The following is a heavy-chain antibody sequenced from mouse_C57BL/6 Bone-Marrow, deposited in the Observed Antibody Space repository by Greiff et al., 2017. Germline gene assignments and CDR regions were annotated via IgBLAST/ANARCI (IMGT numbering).Heavy chain of an antibody. Sequence: VKLQQPGAELVKPGASVKMFCKASGYTFTSYWITWVKQRPGQGLEWIGDIYPTSGRTNYNEKFKSKAILTVDTSSNTAYMQLSSLTSEDSAVFCCARSGPLGRSFDYWGQGTTLTVSS. CDR1: GYTFTSYW. CDR2: IYPTSGRT. CDR3: ARSGPLGRSFDY. J-gene: IGHJ2*01. V-gene: IGHV1-55*01. D-gene: IGHD4-1*01.